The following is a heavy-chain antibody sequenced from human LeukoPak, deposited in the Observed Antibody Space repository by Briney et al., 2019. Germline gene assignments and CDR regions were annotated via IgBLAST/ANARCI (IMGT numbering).Heavy chain of an antibody. Sequence: SETLSLTRTVSGGSISSYYWSWIRQPAGKGLEWIGRIYTSGSTNYNPSLKSRVTISVDKSKNQFSLKLSSVTAADTAVYCCARSPVVVPAAIDYWGQGTLVTVSS. J-gene: IGHJ4*02. V-gene: IGHV4-4*07. CDR1: GGSISSYY. CDR3: ARSPVVVPAAIDY. D-gene: IGHD2-2*01. CDR2: IYTSGST.